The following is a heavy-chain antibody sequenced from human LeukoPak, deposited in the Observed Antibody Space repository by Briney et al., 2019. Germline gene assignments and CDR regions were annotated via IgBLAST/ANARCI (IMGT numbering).Heavy chain of an antibody. D-gene: IGHD2-15*01. CDR1: GGSFSGYY. J-gene: IGHJ4*02. CDR3: ASLGRYCSGGSCYAFDY. CDR2: INHSGST. Sequence: SETLSLTCAVYGGSFSGYYWSWIRQPPGKGLEWIGEINHSGSTNYNPSLKSRVTISVDTSKNQFSLKLSSVTAADTAVYYCASLGRYCSGGSCYAFDYWGQGTLVTVSS. V-gene: IGHV4-34*01.